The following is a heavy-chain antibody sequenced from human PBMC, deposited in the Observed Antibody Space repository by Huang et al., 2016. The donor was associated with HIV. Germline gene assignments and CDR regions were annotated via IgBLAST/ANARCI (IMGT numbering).Heavy chain of an antibody. V-gene: IGHV4-30-4*08. D-gene: IGHD3-3*01. CDR2: IYYRGSS. J-gene: IGHJ4*02. CDR1: GDSIRSGGYY. Sequence: QVQLQESGPGLVKPSQTLSLTCTVSGDSIRSGGYYWTWIRQSPAKGRGWIGYIYYRGSSDYNPSLKSRVSISIDAFKNRVSLKLKSVTVADTAVYYCARAPATHSVFFYWGQGTLVTVSA. CDR3: ARAPATHSVFFY.